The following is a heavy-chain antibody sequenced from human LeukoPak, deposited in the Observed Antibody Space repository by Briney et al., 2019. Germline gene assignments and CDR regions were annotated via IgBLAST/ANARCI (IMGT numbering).Heavy chain of an antibody. CDR2: ITKSGDST. D-gene: IGHD3-22*01. CDR3: ANLPGGVVVILGT. V-gene: IGHV3-23*01. Sequence: GGSLRLSCAASGFTFSSYEMNWVRQAPGKGLEWVSSITKSGDSTYYADSVKGRFTISRDNSKNTLYLQMNSLRAEDTAVYYCANLPGGVVVILGTWGQGTVVTVSS. CDR1: GFTFSSYE. J-gene: IGHJ4*02.